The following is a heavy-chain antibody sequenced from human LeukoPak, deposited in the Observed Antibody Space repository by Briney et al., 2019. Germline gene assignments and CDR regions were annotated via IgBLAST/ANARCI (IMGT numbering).Heavy chain of an antibody. Sequence: SETLPLTCAVSGGSITSVNLWAWVRQPPGKGLEWVGEMYLSGTTTCNPSLRGRATISLDRSKNQVSLRLNSVTAADTALYYCAGLVGRYSNGMYYYFDYWGQGILVTVSS. CDR3: AGLVGRYSNGMYYYFDY. V-gene: IGHV4-4*02. CDR1: GGSITSVNL. D-gene: IGHD1-26*01. CDR2: MYLSGTT. J-gene: IGHJ4*02.